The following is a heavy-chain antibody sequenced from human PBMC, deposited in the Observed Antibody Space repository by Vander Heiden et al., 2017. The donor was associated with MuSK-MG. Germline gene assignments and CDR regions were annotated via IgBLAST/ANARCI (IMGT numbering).Heavy chain of an antibody. CDR1: GLTVSNNY. CDR3: ARRSRDAFDI. J-gene: IGHJ3*02. V-gene: IGHV3-66*01. CDR2: VFTSGGT. Sequence: EVQLVESGGDLVQPGGSLRLSCPASGLTVSNNYMTWGRQAPGKGLECVSVVFTSGGTYYADSARGRFTISRDSSKNTLYLQMKSLRAEDTAVYYCARRSRDAFDIWGQGTMVTVSS.